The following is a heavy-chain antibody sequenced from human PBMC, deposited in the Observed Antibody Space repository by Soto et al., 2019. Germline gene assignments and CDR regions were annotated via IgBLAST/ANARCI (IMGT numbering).Heavy chain of an antibody. CDR1: GFTFSSYG. J-gene: IGHJ4*01. CDR2: ISYDGSNK. V-gene: IGHV3-30*18. Sequence: PGGSLRLSCAASGFTFSSYGMHWVRQAPGKGLEWVAVISYDGSNKYYADSVKGRFTISRDNSKNTLYLQMNSLRAEDTAVYYCAKDIGVDNSPKRNHKSLFYCFDYWGHRPPVTV. D-gene: IGHD1-20*01. CDR3: AKDIGVDNSPKRNHKSLFYCFDY.